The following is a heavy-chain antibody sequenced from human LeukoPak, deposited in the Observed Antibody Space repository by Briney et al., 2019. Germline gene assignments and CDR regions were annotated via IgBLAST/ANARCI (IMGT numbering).Heavy chain of an antibody. Sequence: SETLSLTCAVYGGSLSGYYWSWIRQPPGKGLEWIGEINHSGSTNYNPSLKSRVTISVDTSKNQFSLKLSSVTAADTAVYYCARAPILYGSGSYYAYWGQGTLVTVSS. J-gene: IGHJ4*02. D-gene: IGHD3-10*01. CDR2: INHSGST. CDR3: ARAPILYGSGSYYAY. CDR1: GGSLSGYY. V-gene: IGHV4-34*01.